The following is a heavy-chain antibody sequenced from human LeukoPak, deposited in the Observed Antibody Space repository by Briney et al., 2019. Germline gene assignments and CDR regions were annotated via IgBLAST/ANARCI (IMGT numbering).Heavy chain of an antibody. J-gene: IGHJ5*02. Sequence: ASVKVSCKVSGYTLTELSMHWVRQAPGKGLEWMGGFDPEDGETIYAQKFLGRVTMTEDTSTDTAYMELSSLRSEDTAVYYCATGTNYYDSSASLYNWFDPWGQGTLVTVSS. CDR1: GYTLTELS. CDR3: ATGTNYYDSSASLYNWFDP. V-gene: IGHV1-24*01. D-gene: IGHD3-22*01. CDR2: FDPEDGET.